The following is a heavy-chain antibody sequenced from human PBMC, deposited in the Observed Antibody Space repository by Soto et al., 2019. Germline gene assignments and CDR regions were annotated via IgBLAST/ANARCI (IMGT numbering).Heavy chain of an antibody. J-gene: IGHJ4*02. CDR3: ARERISMVRGAPFY. D-gene: IGHD3-10*01. V-gene: IGHV1-3*01. CDR2: TNAGNGNT. CDR1: GYTFTSYA. Sequence: DSVKVSSKASGYTFTSYAMHWVRQAHGQGLEWMGCTNAGNGNTEYSQKFQDRVTISRDTSASTAYMELSSLRYEDTAFYYCARERISMVRGAPFYWGQGTLVTVSS.